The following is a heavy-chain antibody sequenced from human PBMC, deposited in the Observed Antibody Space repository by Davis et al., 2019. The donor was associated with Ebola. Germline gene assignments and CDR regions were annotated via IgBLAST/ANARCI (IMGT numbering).Heavy chain of an antibody. CDR1: GFIFNNYA. CDR2: TSSGGSTT. V-gene: IGHV3-23*01. D-gene: IGHD6-13*01. J-gene: IGHJ4*02. Sequence: GESLKISCAASGFIFNNYAMTWVRQAPGRWLEWVSTTSSGGSTTYYADSVKGRFTISRDNSKNTLYLQMNSLRVDDTAVYYCAKARSSWTPFDYWGQGTLVTVSS. CDR3: AKARSSWTPFDY.